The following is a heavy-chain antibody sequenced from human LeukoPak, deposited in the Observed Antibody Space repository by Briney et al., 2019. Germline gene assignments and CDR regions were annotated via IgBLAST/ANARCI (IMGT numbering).Heavy chain of an antibody. Sequence: GGSLRLSCAASGFSFSSTWMHWVRHVPGKGLEWVSRINSDGTTSYADSVKGRFTISRDNAKNTLYLQMNSLRAEDTAVYYCAREGLMPGFDYWGQGTLVTVSS. V-gene: IGHV3-74*01. D-gene: IGHD2-2*01. CDR2: INSDGTT. J-gene: IGHJ4*02. CDR1: GFSFSSTW. CDR3: AREGLMPGFDY.